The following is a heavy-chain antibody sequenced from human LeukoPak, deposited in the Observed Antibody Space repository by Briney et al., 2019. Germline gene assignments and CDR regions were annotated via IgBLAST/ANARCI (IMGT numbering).Heavy chain of an antibody. CDR2: ITGSGGRA. CDR3: AQLGSRYCAGASCYRGY. Sequence: PGGSLRLSCAASGFTFRSYTMSWVRQAPGKGLEWVSAITGSGGRASDADSVKGRFTISRDNSKNTLYLQMNSLRAEDTAVYYCAQLGSRYCAGASCYRGYWGQGTLVTVSA. J-gene: IGHJ4*02. CDR1: GFTFRSYT. D-gene: IGHD2-2*01. V-gene: IGHV3-23*01.